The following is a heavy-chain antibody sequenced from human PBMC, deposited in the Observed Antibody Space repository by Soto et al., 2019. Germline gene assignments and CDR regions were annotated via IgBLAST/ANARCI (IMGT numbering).Heavy chain of an antibody. Sequence: GESLKISCAASGFTFSSYGMHWVRQAPGKGLEWVAVISYDGSNKYYADSVKGRFTISRDNSKNTLYLQMNSLRAEDTAVYYCAKVGEGVVAATGYYYYYYMDVWGKGTTVTVSS. D-gene: IGHD2-15*01. CDR1: GFTFSSYG. CDR3: AKVGEGVVAATGYYYYYYMDV. CDR2: ISYDGSNK. V-gene: IGHV3-30*18. J-gene: IGHJ6*03.